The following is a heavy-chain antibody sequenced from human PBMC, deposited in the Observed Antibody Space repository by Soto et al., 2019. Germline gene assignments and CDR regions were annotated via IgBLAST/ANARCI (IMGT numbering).Heavy chain of an antibody. CDR3: SRSSRLRLGELSLYPLGY. Sequence: ASVKVSCKAAAYTITSYDINWLRQATGQGLGWMGWMNPNSGNTGYAQKFQGRVTMTRNTSISTAHMRLSSLRSEDTAVYYCSRSSRLRLGELSLYPLGYWGQGTLVTVSS. CDR1: AYTITSYD. CDR2: MNPNSGNT. D-gene: IGHD3-16*02. V-gene: IGHV1-8*01. J-gene: IGHJ4*02.